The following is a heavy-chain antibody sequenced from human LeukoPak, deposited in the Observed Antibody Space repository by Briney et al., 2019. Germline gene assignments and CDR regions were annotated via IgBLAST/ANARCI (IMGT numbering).Heavy chain of an antibody. CDR3: ASIVVVPAAIHKMGNWFDP. Sequence: SVKVSCKASGGTFSSYAISWVRQAPGQGLEWMGGIIPIFGAANYAQKFQGRVTITADESTSTAYMELRSLRSEDTAVYYCASIVVVPAAIHKMGNWFDPWGQGTLVTVSS. CDR2: IIPIFGAA. V-gene: IGHV1-69*01. J-gene: IGHJ5*02. CDR1: GGTFSSYA. D-gene: IGHD2-2*01.